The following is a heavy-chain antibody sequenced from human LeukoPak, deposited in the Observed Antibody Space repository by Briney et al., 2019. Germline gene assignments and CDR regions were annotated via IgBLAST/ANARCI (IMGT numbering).Heavy chain of an antibody. CDR2: ISGSGGST. V-gene: IGHV3-23*01. Sequence: GGSLRLSCAASGFTFSSYAVSWVRQAPGKGLEWVSAISGSGGSTYYADSVKGRFTISRDNSKNMLYLQMNSLRAEDTAVYYCARGIYSSSWYFLDYWGQGTLVTVSS. J-gene: IGHJ4*02. D-gene: IGHD6-13*01. CDR1: GFTFSSYA. CDR3: ARGIYSSSWYFLDY.